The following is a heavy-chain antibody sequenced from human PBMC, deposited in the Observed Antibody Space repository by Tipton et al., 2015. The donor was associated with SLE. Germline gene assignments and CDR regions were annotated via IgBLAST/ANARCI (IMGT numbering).Heavy chain of an antibody. CDR3: ARKMSNYYGMDV. CDR2: INYSGTT. J-gene: IGHJ6*02. Sequence: TLSLTCTVSGDSINSHYWSWIRQPPGKGLEWIGYINYSGTTNYNPPLKSRVTILVDTSKNQFSLKLNSVTAADTAVYYCARKMSNYYGMDVWGQGTTVTVSS. CDR1: GDSINSHY. D-gene: IGHD5-24*01. V-gene: IGHV4-59*11.